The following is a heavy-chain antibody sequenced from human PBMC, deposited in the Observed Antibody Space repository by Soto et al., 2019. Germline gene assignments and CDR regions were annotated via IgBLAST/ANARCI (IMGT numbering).Heavy chain of an antibody. CDR3: ARPYCSSTSCYNRFDS. CDR1: GFTFSGYW. J-gene: IGHJ5*01. D-gene: IGHD2-2*01. CDR2: ISTDGSTT. V-gene: IGHV3-74*01. Sequence: EVQLVESGGGLVQPGGSLRLSCTASGFTFSGYWMHWVRQVPGKGLVWVSRISTDGSTTSYADSVTGRFTISRDNAKNTLYLHMNSLRAEDTAVYYCARPYCSSTSCYNRFDSWGQGTLVTVSS.